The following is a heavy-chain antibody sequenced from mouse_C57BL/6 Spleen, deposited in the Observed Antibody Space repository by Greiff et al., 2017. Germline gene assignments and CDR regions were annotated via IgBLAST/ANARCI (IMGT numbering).Heavy chain of an antibody. CDR2: INPNYGTT. D-gene: IGHD1-1*01. J-gene: IGHJ4*01. CDR1: GYSFTDYN. V-gene: IGHV1-39*01. Sequence: VQLQQSGPELVKPGASVKISCKASGYSFTDYNMNWVKQSNGKSLEWIGVINPNYGTTSYNQKFKGKATLTVNQSSSQAYMQLSSLTSEDSAVYYCARGYYGSSPQAMDYWGQGTSVTDSS. CDR3: ARGYYGSSPQAMDY.